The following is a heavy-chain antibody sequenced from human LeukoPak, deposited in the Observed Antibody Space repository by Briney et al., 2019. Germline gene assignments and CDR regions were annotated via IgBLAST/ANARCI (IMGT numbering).Heavy chain of an antibody. CDR3: ARGGTFVSDY. Sequence: GGSLRLSCAASGFTFSSYSMNWVRQAPGKGLEWVANIKEDGSEKYYVDSMEGRFTVSRDNAKNSLYLQMDSLRAEDTAVYYCARGGTFVSDYWGQGTLVTVSS. V-gene: IGHV3-7*01. J-gene: IGHJ4*02. CDR1: GFTFSSYS. CDR2: IKEDGSEK. D-gene: IGHD1-1*01.